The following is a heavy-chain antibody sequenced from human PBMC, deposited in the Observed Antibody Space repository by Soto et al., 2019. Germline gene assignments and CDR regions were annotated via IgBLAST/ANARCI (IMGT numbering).Heavy chain of an antibody. D-gene: IGHD3-9*01. CDR3: ARPSLLTFYGMVV. CDR1: GYSFTSYW. CDR2: IYPGDSDT. V-gene: IGHV5-51*01. J-gene: IGHJ6*02. Sequence: GESLKISCKGSGYSFTSYWIGWVRQMPGKGLEWMGIIYPGDSDTRYSPSFQGQVTISADKSISTAYLQWSSLKASDTAMYYCARPSLLTFYGMVVWGQGTTVTVSS.